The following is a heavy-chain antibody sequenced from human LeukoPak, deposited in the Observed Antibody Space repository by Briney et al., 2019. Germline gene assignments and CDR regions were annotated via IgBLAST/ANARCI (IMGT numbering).Heavy chain of an antibody. CDR3: AREGILWFGEFSNWFDP. J-gene: IGHJ5*02. CDR2: IYTSGST. CDR1: GGSISSGSYY. D-gene: IGHD3-10*01. Sequence: SQTLSLTCTVSGGSISSGSYYWSWIRQPAGKGLEWIGRIYTSGSTNYNPSLKSRVTISVDTSKNQFSLKLSSVTAADTAVYYCAREGILWFGEFSNWFDPWGQGTLVTVSS. V-gene: IGHV4-61*02.